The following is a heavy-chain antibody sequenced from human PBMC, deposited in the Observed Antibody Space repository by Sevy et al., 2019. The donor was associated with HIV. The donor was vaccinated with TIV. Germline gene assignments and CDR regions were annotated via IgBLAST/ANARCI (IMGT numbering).Heavy chain of an antibody. D-gene: IGHD2-15*01. CDR1: GFNFRTYS. CDR3: ARDLGGCSGGSCYSPYGMDV. Sequence: GGCLRLCCAASGFNFRTYSMNWVRQAPGKGLGCVAVMSYDGSNKYYADSVKGRFTMSRDNSKNTLYLQMNSLRAEDTALYYCARDLGGCSGGSCYSPYGMDVWGQGTTVTVSS. V-gene: IGHV3-30-3*01. J-gene: IGHJ6*02. CDR2: MSYDGSNK.